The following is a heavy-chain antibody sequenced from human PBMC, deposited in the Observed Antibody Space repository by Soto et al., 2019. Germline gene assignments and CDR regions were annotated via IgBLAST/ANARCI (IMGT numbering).Heavy chain of an antibody. Sequence: VQLVESGGGLVQPGGSLRLSCAASGFSFSNYEMNWVRQAPGKGLEWISYITSSGGAVFYADSVKGRFTISRDNAKDSLFLQMNSLRVEDTAVYYCARGDCSSTCYIGYWGQGARVTVSP. CDR3: ARGDCSSTCYIGY. J-gene: IGHJ4*02. CDR1: GFSFSNYE. V-gene: IGHV3-48*03. D-gene: IGHD2-2*02. CDR2: ITSSGGAV.